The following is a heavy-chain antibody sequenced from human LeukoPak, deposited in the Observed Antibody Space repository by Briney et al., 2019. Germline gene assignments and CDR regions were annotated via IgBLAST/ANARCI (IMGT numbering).Heavy chain of an antibody. J-gene: IGHJ3*01. D-gene: IGHD2-21*01. CDR2: IIPKFNVA. Sequence: SVKVSCKTTGDNFSTYVITWVRQAPGLGLEWMGRIIPKFNVANSAQKFKDRVTITADKSTHTAHMELSSLTSDDTAVYDCTREGVYSPDPSSYHRRPFDLWGKGTVVIVSS. CDR1: GDNFSTYV. V-gene: IGHV1-69*04. CDR3: TREGVYSPDPSSYHRRPFDL.